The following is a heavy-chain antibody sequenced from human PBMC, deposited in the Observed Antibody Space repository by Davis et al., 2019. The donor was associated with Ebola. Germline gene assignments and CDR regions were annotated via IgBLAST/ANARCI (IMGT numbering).Heavy chain of an antibody. J-gene: IGHJ4*02. CDR2: ISSSSSTI. Sequence: GESLKISCAASGFTFSSYSMNWVRQAPGKGLEWVSYISSSSSTIYYADSVKGRFTISRDNSKNTLYLQMNSLRAEDTAVYYCASHGVFDYWGQGTLVTVSS. CDR3: ASHGVFDY. CDR1: GFTFSSYS. V-gene: IGHV3-48*01.